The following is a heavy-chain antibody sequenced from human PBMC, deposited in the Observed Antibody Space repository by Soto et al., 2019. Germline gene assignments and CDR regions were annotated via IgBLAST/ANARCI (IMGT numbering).Heavy chain of an antibody. CDR3: AKDGYDFWSGPANV. D-gene: IGHD3-3*01. CDR1: GFTFRSYA. V-gene: IGHV3-23*01. Sequence: GGSLRLSCGASGFTFRSYAMSWVRQAPGKGLEWVSVISGSGGGTYYADSVKGRFIISRDNSKNTLYLQMNSLRAEDTAIYYCAKDGYDFWSGPANVWGKGTTVTVSS. CDR2: ISGSGGGT. J-gene: IGHJ6*03.